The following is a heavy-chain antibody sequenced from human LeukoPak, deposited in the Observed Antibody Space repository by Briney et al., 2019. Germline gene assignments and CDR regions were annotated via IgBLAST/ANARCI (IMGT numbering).Heavy chain of an antibody. Sequence: GGSLRLSCAASGFTFSNAWMSWVRQAPGKGLEWVAVISYDGSNKYYADSVKGRFTISRDNSKNTLYLQMNSLRAEDTAVYYCARDPYCGGDCYHFDYWGQGTLVTVSS. D-gene: IGHD2-21*02. J-gene: IGHJ4*02. V-gene: IGHV3-30-3*01. CDR2: ISYDGSNK. CDR1: GFTFSNAW. CDR3: ARDPYCGGDCYHFDY.